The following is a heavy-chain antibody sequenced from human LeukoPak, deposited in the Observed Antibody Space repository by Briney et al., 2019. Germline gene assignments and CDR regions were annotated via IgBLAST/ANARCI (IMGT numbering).Heavy chain of an antibody. CDR2: IGGSGDYI. V-gene: IGHV3-21*01. Sequence: PGGSLRVSCAASGFTFSTYSMNWVRQAPGKGLEWVSSIGGSGDYIYYADSVKGRFTISRDNAKNSLYLQMNSLRAEDTAVYYCARATTEAGISATGTGYWGQGTLVTVSS. CDR3: ARATTEAGISATGTGY. CDR1: GFTFSTYS. J-gene: IGHJ4*02. D-gene: IGHD6-13*01.